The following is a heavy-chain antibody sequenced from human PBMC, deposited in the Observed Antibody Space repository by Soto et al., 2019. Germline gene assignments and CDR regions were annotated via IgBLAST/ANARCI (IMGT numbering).Heavy chain of an antibody. Sequence: EVQLVESGGGLVQPGGSLRLSCAASGFTISGHWMHWVRQVPGKGLVWVSRINSEGCSTSYADSVKGRFIISRDKAKNTLFLQMNSLRAEDTAVYYCANSYSGIYGCFDPWGQGTQVTVSS. CDR3: ANSYSGIYGCFDP. V-gene: IGHV3-74*01. CDR2: INSEGCST. J-gene: IGHJ5*02. D-gene: IGHD1-26*01. CDR1: GFTISGHW.